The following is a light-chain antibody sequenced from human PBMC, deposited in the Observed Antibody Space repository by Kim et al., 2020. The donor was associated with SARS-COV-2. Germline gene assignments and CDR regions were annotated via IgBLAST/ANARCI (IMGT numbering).Light chain of an antibody. CDR2: EDN. CDR3: QSYDSSNRV. V-gene: IGLV6-57*03. CDR1: GGGIASNY. J-gene: IGLJ3*02. Sequence: TVTTPSPRSGGGIASNYVHWYRQRPGSAPTTVISEDNQRPSGVPDRFSGSIDSSSNSASLTLSGLKTEDEADYYCQSYDSSNRVFGGGTQLTAL.